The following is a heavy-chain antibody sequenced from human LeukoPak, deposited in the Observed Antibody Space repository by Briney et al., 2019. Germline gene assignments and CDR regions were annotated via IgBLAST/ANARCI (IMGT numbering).Heavy chain of an antibody. CDR3: ALEADWYFDL. Sequence: PGGSLRLSCAASGFTFSTYEMNWVRQAPGKGLEWISYISSSGNTMYYADSVKGRFTISRDNAKNTLYLQMNSLRAEDTAVYYCALEADWYFDLWGRGTLVTVSS. V-gene: IGHV3-48*03. D-gene: IGHD2-15*01. J-gene: IGHJ2*01. CDR1: GFTFSTYE. CDR2: ISSSGNTM.